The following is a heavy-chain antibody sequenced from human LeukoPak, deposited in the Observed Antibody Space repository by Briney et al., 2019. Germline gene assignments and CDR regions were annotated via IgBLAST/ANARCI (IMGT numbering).Heavy chain of an antibody. CDR1: GGTFSSYA. CDR3: ARDRDYSSTDAFDI. V-gene: IGHV1-2*02. Sequence: GASVKVSCKASGGTFSSYAISWVRQAPGQGLEWMGGINPNSGGTNYAQKFQGRVTMTRDTSISTAYMELSRLRSDDTAVYYCARDRDYSSTDAFDIWGQGTMVTVSS. D-gene: IGHD4-11*01. CDR2: INPNSGGT. J-gene: IGHJ3*02.